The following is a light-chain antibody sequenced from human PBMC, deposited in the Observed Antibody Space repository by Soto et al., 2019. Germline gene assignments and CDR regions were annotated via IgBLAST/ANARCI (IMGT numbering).Light chain of an antibody. J-gene: IGKJ1*01. CDR2: GAS. V-gene: IGKV3-20*01. Sequence: EIVLAQSPGTLSLSPGERATLSCRASQSVISNFLAWYQQKPGQAPWLLIWGASNRAGGVPDRFSGSGSGTDFTLTISRLEPEDFAVYYCQQYGSSPRTFGQGTKVEIK. CDR1: QSVISNF. CDR3: QQYGSSPRT.